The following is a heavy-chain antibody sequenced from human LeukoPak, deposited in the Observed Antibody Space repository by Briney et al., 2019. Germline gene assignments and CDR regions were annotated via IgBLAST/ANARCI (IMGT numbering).Heavy chain of an antibody. J-gene: IGHJ6*02. CDR1: GGSISSYY. D-gene: IGHD1-26*01. CDR3: ARVGATTNYYYGMDV. V-gene: IGHV4-59*12. CDR2: IYYSGST. Sequence: SETLSLTCTVSGGSISSYYWSWIRQPPGKGLEWIGYIYYSGSTNYNPSLKSRVTMSVDTSKNQFSLKLSSVTAADTAVYYCARVGATTNYYYGMDVWGQGTTVTVSS.